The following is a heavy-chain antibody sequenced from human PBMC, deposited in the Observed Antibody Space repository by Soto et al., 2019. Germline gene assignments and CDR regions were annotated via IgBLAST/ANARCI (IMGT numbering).Heavy chain of an antibody. CDR1: GYTFTSYA. D-gene: IGHD4-17*01. Sequence: GASVKVSCKASGYTFTSYAMHWVRQAPGQRLEWMGWINAGNGNTKYSQKFQGRVTITRDTSVSTAYMELSSLRSEDTAVYYCASGGLRDTGFDYWGQGTLVTVSS. CDR2: INAGNGNT. V-gene: IGHV1-3*01. J-gene: IGHJ4*02. CDR3: ASGGLRDTGFDY.